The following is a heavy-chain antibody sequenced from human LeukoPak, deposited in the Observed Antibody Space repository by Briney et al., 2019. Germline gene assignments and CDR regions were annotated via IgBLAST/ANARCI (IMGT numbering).Heavy chain of an antibody. V-gene: IGHV3-23*01. J-gene: IGHJ4*02. CDR3: AKEGYYDSSGAFDS. D-gene: IGHD3-22*01. CDR2: ITASAGTT. CDR1: GFTFSTYA. Sequence: PGGSLRLSCAASGFTFSTYAMNWVRQAPGKGLEWVSGITASAGTTFYADSVKGRFTISRDNSKNTLYLQMNSLRAEDTAIYYCAKEGYYDSSGAFDSWGQGTLVTGSS.